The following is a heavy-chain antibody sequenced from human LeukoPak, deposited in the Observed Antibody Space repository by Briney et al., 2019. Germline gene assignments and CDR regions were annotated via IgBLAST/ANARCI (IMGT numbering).Heavy chain of an antibody. Sequence: GGSLRLSCAASGFTFSSYWMNWARQAPGKGLEWVASINHNGNVNYYVDSVKGRFTISRDNAKNSLYLQMSNLRAEDTAVYFCARVGGLDVWGQGATVTVSS. J-gene: IGHJ6*02. V-gene: IGHV3-7*04. CDR2: INHNGNVN. CDR1: GFTFSSYW. CDR3: ARVGGLDV.